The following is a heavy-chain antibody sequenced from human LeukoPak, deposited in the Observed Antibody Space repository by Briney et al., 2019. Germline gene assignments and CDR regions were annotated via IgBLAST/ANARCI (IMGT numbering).Heavy chain of an antibody. Sequence: SETLSLTCAVSGGFISSSNWWSWVRQPPGKGLEWIGEIYHSGSTNYNPSLKSRVTISVDKSKNQFSLKLSSVTAADTAVYYCARGTRYYYDSSGYYYLDYWGQGTLVTVSS. D-gene: IGHD3-22*01. CDR2: IYHSGST. CDR3: ARGTRYYYDSSGYYYLDY. V-gene: IGHV4-4*02. CDR1: GGFISSSNW. J-gene: IGHJ4*02.